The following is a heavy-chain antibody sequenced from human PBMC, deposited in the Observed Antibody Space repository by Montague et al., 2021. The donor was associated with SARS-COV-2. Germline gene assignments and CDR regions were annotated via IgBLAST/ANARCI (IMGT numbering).Heavy chain of an antibody. CDR3: ARDQVLWFGEHVV. CDR1: GFTFSRYS. D-gene: IGHD3-10*01. J-gene: IGHJ4*02. CDR2: ISSSSSTI. Sequence: SLSLSLAASGFTFSRYSMNWARQTPVKGLEWVSYISSSSSTIYYSDSVKGRFTISRDNAKNSLYLQMNSLRDEDTAVYYCARDQVLWFGEHVVWGQGTLVTVSS. V-gene: IGHV3-48*02.